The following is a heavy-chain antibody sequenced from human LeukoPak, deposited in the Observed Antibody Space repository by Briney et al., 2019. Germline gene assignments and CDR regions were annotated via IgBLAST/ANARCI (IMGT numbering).Heavy chain of an antibody. V-gene: IGHV3-30*02. J-gene: IGHJ4*02. Sequence: PGGSLRLSCAASGFTFSNYGMHWVRQAPGKGLEWVAFIRYDGSNKYYADSVKGRFTISRDNSKNTLYLQMNSLRAEDTAVYYCAKDWRAYCGGDCYSYFDYWGQGTLVTVSS. CDR2: IRYDGSNK. CDR1: GFTFSNYG. D-gene: IGHD2-21*02. CDR3: AKDWRAYCGGDCYSYFDY.